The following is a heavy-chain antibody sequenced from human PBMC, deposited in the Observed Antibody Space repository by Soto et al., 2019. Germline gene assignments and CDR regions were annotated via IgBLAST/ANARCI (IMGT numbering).Heavy chain of an antibody. D-gene: IGHD6-19*01. Sequence: SETLSLTCTVSGGSISSGDYYWSWIRQPPGKGLEWIGYIYYSGSTYYNPSLKSRVTISVDTSKNQFSLKLSSVTAADTAVYYCARAINGLGWYVNWVDVWGQGTTVTVSS. V-gene: IGHV4-30-4*01. J-gene: IGHJ6*02. CDR3: ARAINGLGWYVNWVDV. CDR1: GGSISSGDYY. CDR2: IYYSGST.